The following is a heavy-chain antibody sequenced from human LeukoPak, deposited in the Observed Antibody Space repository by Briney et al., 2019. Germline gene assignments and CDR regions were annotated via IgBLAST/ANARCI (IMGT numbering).Heavy chain of an antibody. D-gene: IGHD3-22*01. CDR2: IIRIFGTA. V-gene: IGHV1-69*13. Sequence: SVKVSCKASGGTFTSYAISWVRQAPGQGLEWMGAIIRIFGTANYAQKFQGRVTFTADVSTSTAYMELSSLRSEDTAVYYCAAVADYYDSSGYVDYWGQGTLVTVSS. CDR3: AAVADYYDSSGYVDY. J-gene: IGHJ4*02. CDR1: GGTFTSYA.